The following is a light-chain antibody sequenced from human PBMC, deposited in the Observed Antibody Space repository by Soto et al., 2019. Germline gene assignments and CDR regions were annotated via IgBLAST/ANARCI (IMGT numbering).Light chain of an antibody. J-gene: IGLJ3*02. CDR3: QSYGNSLRGGV. V-gene: IGLV1-40*01. CDR2: ETK. Sequence: QSVLTQPPSASAAPGQRVTISCTGSASNFGAGYDVHWYQPIPGPAPKLLIFETKSLPAGVPDRFSASKSGTSASLALTGLQTAEEAHDYCQSYGNSLRGGVFGGGTKLTVL. CDR1: ASNFGAGYD.